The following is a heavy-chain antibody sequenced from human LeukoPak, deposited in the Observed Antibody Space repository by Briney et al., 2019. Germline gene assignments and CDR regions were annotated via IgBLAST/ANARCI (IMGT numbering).Heavy chain of an antibody. CDR1: GGSISSGSYY. Sequence: SETLSLTCTVSGGSISSGSYYWSWIRQPAGKGLEWIGRIYTSGSTNYNPSLKSRVTISVDTSKNQFSLKLSSVTAADTAVYYCARGTLRYFDWLPRAFDIWGQGTMVTVSS. CDR2: IYTSGST. J-gene: IGHJ3*02. CDR3: ARGTLRYFDWLPRAFDI. V-gene: IGHV4-61*02. D-gene: IGHD3-9*01.